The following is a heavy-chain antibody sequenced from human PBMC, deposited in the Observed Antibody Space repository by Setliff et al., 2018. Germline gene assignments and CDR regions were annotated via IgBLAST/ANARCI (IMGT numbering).Heavy chain of an antibody. CDR1: GGSISSGDYY. CDR3: ARESRYYYDNLGTLDY. J-gene: IGHJ4*02. V-gene: IGHV4-30-4*08. Sequence: SETLSLTCTVSGGSISSGDYYWSWIRQPPGKGLEWIGCIYSSGSTYYNPSLKSRVSISVDTSKNQFSLKLSSVTAADTAVYYCARESRYYYDNLGTLDYWGQGILVTVSS. D-gene: IGHD3-22*01. CDR2: IYSSGST.